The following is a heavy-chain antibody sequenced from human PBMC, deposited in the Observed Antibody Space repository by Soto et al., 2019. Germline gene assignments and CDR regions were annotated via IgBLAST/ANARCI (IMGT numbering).Heavy chain of an antibody. Sequence: SETLSLTCTVSGGSISSGDYYWSWIRQPPGKGLEWIGYIYYSGSTYYNPSLKSRVTISVDTSKNQFSLKLSSVTAADTAVYYCAGAEYYDSSGYSPGAFDIWGQGTMVTVSS. D-gene: IGHD3-22*01. CDR3: AGAEYYDSSGYSPGAFDI. J-gene: IGHJ3*02. V-gene: IGHV4-30-4*01. CDR2: IYYSGST. CDR1: GGSISSGDYY.